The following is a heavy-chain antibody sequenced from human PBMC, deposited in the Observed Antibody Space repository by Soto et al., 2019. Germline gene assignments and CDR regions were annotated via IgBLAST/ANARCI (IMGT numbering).Heavy chain of an antibody. V-gene: IGHV4-59*01. Sequence: SETLSLTCSVSGGSIISYYWSWIRQPPGKGLEWIGYIYYSGSTNYNPSLKSRVTISVDTSKNQFSLKLSSVTAADTAVYYCARDQDGDYIFDYWGQGTLVTVSS. CDR2: IYYSGST. CDR3: ARDQDGDYIFDY. D-gene: IGHD4-17*01. J-gene: IGHJ4*02. CDR1: GGSIISYY.